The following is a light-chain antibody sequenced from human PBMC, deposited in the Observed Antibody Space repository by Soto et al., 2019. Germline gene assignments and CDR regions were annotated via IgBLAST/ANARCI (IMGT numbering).Light chain of an antibody. Sequence: QSALTQPASVSGSLGQSITVSCTGTSSDIGGYNYVSWYRQHPGEAPKLIIYQVTYRPSGVSNRFSGSKSGNTASLTISGLQAGDGADYYCCSYTSATNPYVFGTGTKVTVL. CDR2: QVT. V-gene: IGLV2-14*01. J-gene: IGLJ1*01. CDR1: SSDIGGYNY. CDR3: CSYTSATNPYV.